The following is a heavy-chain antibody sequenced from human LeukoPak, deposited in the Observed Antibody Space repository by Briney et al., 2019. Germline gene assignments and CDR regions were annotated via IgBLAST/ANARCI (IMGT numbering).Heavy chain of an antibody. V-gene: IGHV3-7*01. CDR2: IKQDGSEK. Sequence: PGGSLRLSCAASGFTFSSYWMSWVRQAPGKGLEWVANIKQDGSEKYYVDSVKGRFTISRDNAKNSLYLQMNSLRAEDTAVYYCARDPVAGFTYFDYWGQGTLVTVSS. J-gene: IGHJ4*02. CDR3: ARDPVAGFTYFDY. D-gene: IGHD4-23*01. CDR1: GFTFSSYW.